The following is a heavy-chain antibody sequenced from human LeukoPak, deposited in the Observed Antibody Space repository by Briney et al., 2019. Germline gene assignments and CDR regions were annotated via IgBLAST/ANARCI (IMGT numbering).Heavy chain of an antibody. J-gene: IGHJ4*02. Sequence: SETLSLTCTVSGASIRSHYWSWIRQPPGKGLEWIGYMYYSGNSNYNPALKSRVTISVDTSKNQFSLKLSSVTAADTALYYCASEGITGTTAYTFDYWGQGTLVTVSS. CDR1: GASIRSHY. CDR2: MYYSGNS. V-gene: IGHV4-59*08. CDR3: ASEGITGTTAYTFDY. D-gene: IGHD1-7*01.